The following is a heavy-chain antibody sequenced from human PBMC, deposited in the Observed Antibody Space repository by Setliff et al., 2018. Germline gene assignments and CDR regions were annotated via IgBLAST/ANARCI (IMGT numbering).Heavy chain of an antibody. CDR1: GGTFNNYA. Sequence: ASVKVSCKASGGTFNNYALNWVRQAPGQGLGWMGGFIPIFGTANYAQKFQGRVTITTDESTSTAYMEMSSLRSEDTAVYYCARERGDIVSTTSYYYYMDVWGKGTTVTVSS. CDR3: ARERGDIVSTTSYYYYMDV. J-gene: IGHJ6*03. CDR2: FIPIFGTA. V-gene: IGHV1-69*05. D-gene: IGHD5-12*01.